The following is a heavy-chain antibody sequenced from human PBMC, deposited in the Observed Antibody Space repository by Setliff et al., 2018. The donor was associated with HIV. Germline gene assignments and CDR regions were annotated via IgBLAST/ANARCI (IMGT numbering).Heavy chain of an antibody. CDR1: GFTFSTYA. J-gene: IGHJ3*02. CDR2: ISAGGSST. D-gene: IGHD1-26*01. CDR3: AKHVGGGEYSDSEGAFDI. V-gene: IGHV3-23*01. Sequence: PGGSLRLSCAVSGFTFSTYAMSWVRQAPGKGLEWVSTISAGGSSTYYADSVEGRFTIPINNSKNTLYLQMNSLRAEDTAVYYCAKHVGGGEYSDSEGAFDIWGQGTMVTVSS.